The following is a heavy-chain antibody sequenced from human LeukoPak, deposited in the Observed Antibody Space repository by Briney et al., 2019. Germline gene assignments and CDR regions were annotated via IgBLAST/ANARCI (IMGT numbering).Heavy chain of an antibody. D-gene: IGHD5-24*01. CDR3: ARDQGWLQFDY. J-gene: IGHJ4*02. V-gene: IGHV3-7*01. CDR1: GFAFSSYW. Sequence: GGSLRLSCAASGFAFSSYWMSWVRQAPGKELGWVANIKEDGSEKYYVDSVKGRFTISRDNAKNSLYLQMNSLRAEDTAVYYCARDQGWLQFDYWGQGALATVSS. CDR2: IKEDGSEK.